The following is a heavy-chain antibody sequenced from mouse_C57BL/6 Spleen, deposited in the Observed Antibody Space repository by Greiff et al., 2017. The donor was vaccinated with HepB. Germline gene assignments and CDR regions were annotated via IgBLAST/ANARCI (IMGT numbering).Heavy chain of an antibody. Sequence: VQLQQSGAELVRPGASVKLSCKASGYTFTDYYINWVKQRPGQGLEWIARIYPGSGNTYYNEKFKGKATLTAEKSSSTAYMQLSSLTSEDSAVYVCASGWDDNAMDYWGQGTSVTVSS. CDR1: GYTFTDYY. J-gene: IGHJ4*01. CDR2: IYPGSGNT. V-gene: IGHV1-76*01. CDR3: ASGWDDNAMDY. D-gene: IGHD4-1*01.